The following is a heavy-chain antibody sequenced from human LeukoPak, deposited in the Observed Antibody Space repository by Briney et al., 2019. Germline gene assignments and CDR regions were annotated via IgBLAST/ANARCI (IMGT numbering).Heavy chain of an antibody. D-gene: IGHD3-10*01. J-gene: IGHJ4*02. CDR2: ISGSGGST. CDR3: AKDYGSGSYADFDY. V-gene: IGHV3-23*01. CDR1: GFTFSSYG. Sequence: GGSLRLSCAASGFTFSSYGMSWVRQAPGKGLEWVSAISGSGGSTYYADSVKGRFTISRDNSKNTLYLQMNSLRAEDTAVYYCAKDYGSGSYADFDYWGQGTLVTVSS.